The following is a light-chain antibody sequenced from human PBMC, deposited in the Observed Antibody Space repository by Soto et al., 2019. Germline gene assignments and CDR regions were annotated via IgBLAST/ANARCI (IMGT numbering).Light chain of an antibody. Sequence: AIQMTQFPSSLSASVGDRVTITCRASQDIRSDLGWYQQRPGKAPNLLIFAASTLQSGVPSRFSGSGSGTDFTITISSLQPEDFATYYCLQDYNYPLTFGGGTKVEIK. CDR3: LQDYNYPLT. CDR1: QDIRSD. J-gene: IGKJ4*01. V-gene: IGKV1-6*01. CDR2: AAS.